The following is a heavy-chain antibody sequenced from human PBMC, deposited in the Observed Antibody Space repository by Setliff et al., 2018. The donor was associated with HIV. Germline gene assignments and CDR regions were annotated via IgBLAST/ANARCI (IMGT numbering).Heavy chain of an antibody. CDR2: IYYSGST. D-gene: IGHD3-16*01. CDR3: AREGDVWENYFDY. V-gene: IGHV4-39*07. J-gene: IGHJ4*02. CDR1: GGSISISSYY. Sequence: SETLSLTCTVSGGSISISSYYWGWIRQPPGKGLEWIGSIYYSGSTYYNPSLKSRVTISVDTSKNQFSLKLSSVTAADTAVYYCAREGDVWENYFDYWGQGTLVTVSS.